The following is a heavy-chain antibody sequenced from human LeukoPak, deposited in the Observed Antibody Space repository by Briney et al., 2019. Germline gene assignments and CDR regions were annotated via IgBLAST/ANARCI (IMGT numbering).Heavy chain of an antibody. CDR2: ISDSGGTT. CDR3: AKGGYYYDSSGSFDY. CDR1: GFTFSSFA. Sequence: GGSLRLSCAASGFTFSSFAMSWVRQAPGKGLEWVSAISDSGGTTYYADSVKGRFTISRDNSKNTLYLQMNSLRAEDTAVYYCAKGGYYYDSSGSFDYWGQGTLVTVSS. J-gene: IGHJ4*02. D-gene: IGHD3-22*01. V-gene: IGHV3-23*01.